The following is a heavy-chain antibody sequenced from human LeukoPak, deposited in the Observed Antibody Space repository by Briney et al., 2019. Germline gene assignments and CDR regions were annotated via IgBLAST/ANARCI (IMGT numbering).Heavy chain of an antibody. J-gene: IGHJ3*02. CDR1: GFPFRSYA. CDR3: ARDVNVVVPAAMADAFDI. Sequence: GGSLRLFCAASGFPFRSYAMRWVRQAAGKGLEWVANIKQDGSEQSYLDSVKGRFPISRDNDKNSLYLQINRLRDEEPAVYYCARDVNVVVPAAMADAFDIWGEGTMVSVSS. CDR2: IKQDGSEQ. V-gene: IGHV3-7*01. D-gene: IGHD2-2*01.